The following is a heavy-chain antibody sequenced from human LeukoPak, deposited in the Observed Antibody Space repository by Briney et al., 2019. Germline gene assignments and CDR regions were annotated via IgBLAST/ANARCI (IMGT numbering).Heavy chain of an antibody. CDR3: ARDHPYGSGSIDDAFDI. CDR1: GGSGGSISSSNY. V-gene: IGHV4-4*02. CDR2: IYHSGST. D-gene: IGHD3-10*01. Sequence: SETLSLTCAVSGGSGGSISSSNYWSWVRQPPGKGLEWIGEIYHSGSTNYNPSLKSRVTISVDTSKNQFSLKLSSVTAADTAVYYCARDHPYGSGSIDDAFDIWGQGTMVTVSS. J-gene: IGHJ3*02.